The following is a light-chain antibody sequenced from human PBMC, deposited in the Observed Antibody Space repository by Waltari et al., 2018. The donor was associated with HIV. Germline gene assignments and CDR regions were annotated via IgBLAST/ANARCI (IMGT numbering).Light chain of an antibody. Sequence: DIQMTQSPSSLSASVGDRVTITCRESQGINNYLAWYQQKPGKVPKLLIYAASTLQSGVPSRFSGSGSGTDFTLTISSLQPEDVATYYCQKYNSAPRTFGQGTKVEI. CDR3: QKYNSAPRT. J-gene: IGKJ1*01. V-gene: IGKV1-27*01. CDR2: AAS. CDR1: QGINNY.